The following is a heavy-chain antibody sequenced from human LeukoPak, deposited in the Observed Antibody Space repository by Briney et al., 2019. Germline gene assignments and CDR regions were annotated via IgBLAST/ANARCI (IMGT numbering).Heavy chain of an antibody. V-gene: IGHV3-7*02. D-gene: IGHD4-17*01. J-gene: IGHJ4*02. Sequence: PGGSLRLSCAASGFTFSSNWMTWVRQAPGKGLEWVANINQDGREKYYVDSVMGRFTISRDNAKNSLYLQMHNLRAEDTAVYYCAKNGEEFDYWGQGILVTVSS. CDR3: AKNGEEFDY. CDR2: INQDGREK. CDR1: GFTFSSNW.